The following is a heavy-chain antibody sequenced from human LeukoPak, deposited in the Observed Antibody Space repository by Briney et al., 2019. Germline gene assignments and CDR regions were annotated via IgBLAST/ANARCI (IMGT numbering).Heavy chain of an antibody. J-gene: IGHJ2*01. CDR2: IKQDGSEK. Sequence: GGSLRLSCAASGFTFSSYWMSWVRQAPGKGLEWVANIKQDGSEKYYVDSVKGRFTISRDNAKNSLYLQMNSLRAEDTAVYYCARGRGRKTYWYFDLWGRGTLVTVSS. CDR3: ARGRGRKTYWYFDL. D-gene: IGHD3-10*01. CDR1: GFTFSSYW. V-gene: IGHV3-7*01.